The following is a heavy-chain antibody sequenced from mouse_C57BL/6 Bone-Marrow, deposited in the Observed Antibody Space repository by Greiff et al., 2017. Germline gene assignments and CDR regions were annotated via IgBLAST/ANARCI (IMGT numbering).Heavy chain of an antibody. CDR1: GYTFTSYG. J-gene: IGHJ4*01. D-gene: IGHD4-1*02. CDR3: SQLVYYAMDY. Sequence: QVQLQQSGAELARPGASVKLSCKASGYTFTSYGISWVKQRTGQGLEWIGEIYPRSGNTYYNEKFKGKATLTADKSSSTAYMELRSLTSEDSAGYFCSQLVYYAMDYWGQGTSVTVSS. CDR2: IYPRSGNT. V-gene: IGHV1-81*01.